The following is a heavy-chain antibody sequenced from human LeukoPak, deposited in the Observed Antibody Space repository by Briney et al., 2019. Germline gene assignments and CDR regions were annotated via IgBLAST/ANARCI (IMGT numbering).Heavy chain of an antibody. D-gene: IGHD3-22*01. J-gene: IGHJ1*01. V-gene: IGHV3-74*01. CDR2: INPDGSTT. Sequence: PGGPLRLSCAASGFTFSSYWMHWVRQAPGKGLVWVSRINPDGSTTSYADSVKGRFTISRDNAKNSLYLQMNSLRAEDTAVYYCATYSSLNRREFQYWGQGTLLTVSS. CDR1: GFTFSSYW. CDR3: ATYSSLNRREFQY.